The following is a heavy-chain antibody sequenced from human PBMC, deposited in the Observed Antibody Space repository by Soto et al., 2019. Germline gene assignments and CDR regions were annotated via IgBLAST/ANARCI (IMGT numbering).Heavy chain of an antibody. J-gene: IGHJ6*02. V-gene: IGHV3-23*01. Sequence: LRLSCAASGFTFSSYAMSWVRQAPGKGLEWVSRISGSGGNTYYADSVKGRFTISRDNSKNTLYLQMNSLRAEDTAVYYCAKLWFGEAAYGMDVWGQGTTVTSP. CDR3: AKLWFGEAAYGMDV. D-gene: IGHD3-10*01. CDR2: ISGSGGNT. CDR1: GFTFSSYA.